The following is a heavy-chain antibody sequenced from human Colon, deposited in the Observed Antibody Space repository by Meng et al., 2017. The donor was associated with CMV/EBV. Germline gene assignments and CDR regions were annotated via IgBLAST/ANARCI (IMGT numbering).Heavy chain of an antibody. CDR3: VRLRGNSWLDY. CDR2: IIPMFGSP. CDR1: GGTFDPPT. J-gene: IGHJ4*02. Sequence: NPGSSVKVSCQPSGGTFDPPTFNWVRHAPGQGLEWMGEIIPMFGSPSYSQKFRGRVTITADELEVNSLRSEDTAVYYCVRLRGNSWLDYWGQGTLVTVSS. D-gene: IGHD6-13*01. V-gene: IGHV1-69*01.